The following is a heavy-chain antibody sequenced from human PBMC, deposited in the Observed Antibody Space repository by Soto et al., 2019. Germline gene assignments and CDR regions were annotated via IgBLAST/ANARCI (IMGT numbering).Heavy chain of an antibody. CDR2: INPSGGST. D-gene: IGHD3-16*02. J-gene: IGHJ4*02. V-gene: IGHV1-46*01. CDR1: GYTFTSYY. Sequence: QVQLVQSGAEVKKPGASVKVSCKASGYTFTSYYMHWVRQAPGQGLEWMGIINPSGGSTSYAQKFRGRVTMTRDTSTSTVYMELSSLRSEDTAVYYCARGRNRNDYVWGSYRSIGNDYWGQGTLVTVSS. CDR3: ARGRNRNDYVWGSYRSIGNDY.